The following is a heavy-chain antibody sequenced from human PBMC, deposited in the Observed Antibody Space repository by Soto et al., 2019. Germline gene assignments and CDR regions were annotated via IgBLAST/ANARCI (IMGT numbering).Heavy chain of an antibody. V-gene: IGHV1-18*01. CDR1: GYTFTTYG. J-gene: IGHJ4*02. CDR3: ARHTHVDSSGSPWDY. D-gene: IGHD3-22*01. CDR2: ISPHNGNT. Sequence: QVQLVQSGAEVKKPGASVKVSCKASGYTFTTYGISWVRQAPGQGLEWMGWISPHNGNTNYAQKVQGRVTMTTDTSASTAYMELRSLRSDDTAVYYCARHTHVDSSGSPWDYWGQGTLVTVSS.